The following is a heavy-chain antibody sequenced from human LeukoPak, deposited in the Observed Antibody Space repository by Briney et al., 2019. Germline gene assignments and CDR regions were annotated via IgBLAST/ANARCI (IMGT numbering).Heavy chain of an antibody. V-gene: IGHV4-59*12. Sequence: SETLSLTCTVSGGSISSYWWSWTRQPPGKGLEWIGYIYYSGSSNYNPSLKSRVTISVDTSKNQFSLKLSSVTAADTAVYYCARGVTMIVVVITYDWFDPWGQGTLVTVSS. J-gene: IGHJ5*02. D-gene: IGHD3-22*01. CDR2: IYYSGSS. CDR3: ARGVTMIVVVITYDWFDP. CDR1: GGSISSYW.